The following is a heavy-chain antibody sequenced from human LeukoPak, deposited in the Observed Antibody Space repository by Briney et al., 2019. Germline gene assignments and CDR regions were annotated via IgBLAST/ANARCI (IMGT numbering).Heavy chain of an antibody. J-gene: IGHJ6*02. Sequence: SETLSLTCTVSGGSMTSGSYYWNWIRQPAGKGLEWVGRIYDIGSTNYNSSLKSRVTMGIDPSKNQFSLKLSSVTAADTAVHYCAREIRPLRVVGPTRGGIDVWGQGTTVSVSS. CDR3: AREIRPLRVVGPTRGGIDV. CDR2: IYDIGST. CDR1: GGSMTSGSYY. D-gene: IGHD1-26*01. V-gene: IGHV4-61*02.